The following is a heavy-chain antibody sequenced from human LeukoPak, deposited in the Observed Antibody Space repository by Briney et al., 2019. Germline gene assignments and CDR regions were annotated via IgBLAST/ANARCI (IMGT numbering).Heavy chain of an antibody. CDR1: GFTFSTYW. CDR2: INSDGTNT. V-gene: IGHV3-74*03. J-gene: IGHJ4*02. CDR3: TRGESLGSY. Sequence: GGSLRLSCAASGFTFSTYWMHWVRQAPGQGLVWVSHINSDGTNTKYADSVKGRFTISRDNAKNTLYLQMNSLRAEDTAVYYCTRGESLGSYWGQGTLVTVSS. D-gene: IGHD7-27*01.